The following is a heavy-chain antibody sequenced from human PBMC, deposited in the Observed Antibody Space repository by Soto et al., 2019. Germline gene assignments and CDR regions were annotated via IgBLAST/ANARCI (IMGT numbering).Heavy chain of an antibody. CDR3: VRDNPGRGAFDI. J-gene: IGHJ3*02. CDR2: ISAYNGNT. Sequence: ASVKVSCKASGYTFTSYGISWVRQAPGQGLEWMGWISAYNGNTNYAQKLQGRVTMTTDTSTSTAYMELRSLRSDDTAVYYCVRDNPGRGAFDIWGQGTMVTVSS. CDR1: GYTFTSYG. V-gene: IGHV1-18*01.